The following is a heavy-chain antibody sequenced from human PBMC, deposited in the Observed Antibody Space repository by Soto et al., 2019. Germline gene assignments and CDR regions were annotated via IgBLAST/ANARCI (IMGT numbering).Heavy chain of an antibody. CDR1: GFTFSNAW. D-gene: IGHD2-2*01. J-gene: IGHJ6*02. CDR2: IKSKTDGGTT. V-gene: IGHV3-15*01. CDR3: TTGGSPYCSSTSCYYYYYGMDV. Sequence: LRLSCAASGFTFSNAWMSWVRQAPGKGLEWVGRIKSKTDGGTTDYAAPVKGRFTISRDDSKNTLYLQMNSLKTEDTAVYYCTTGGSPYCSSTSCYYYYYGMDVWGQGTTVTVSS.